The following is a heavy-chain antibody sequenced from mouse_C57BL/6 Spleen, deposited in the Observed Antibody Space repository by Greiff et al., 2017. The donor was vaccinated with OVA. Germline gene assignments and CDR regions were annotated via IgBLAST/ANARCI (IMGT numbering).Heavy chain of an antibody. D-gene: IGHD1-1*01. Sequence: VQLQQPGAELVKPGASVKLSCKASGYTFTSYWMHWVKQRPGRGLEWIGRIYPNSGGTKYNEKFKSKATLTVDKPSSTAYMQLSSLTSEDSAVYYCARVGYYGSSSYYAMDYWGQGTSVTVAS. CDR2: IYPNSGGT. CDR3: ARVGYYGSSSYYAMDY. J-gene: IGHJ4*01. CDR1: GYTFTSYW. V-gene: IGHV1-72*01.